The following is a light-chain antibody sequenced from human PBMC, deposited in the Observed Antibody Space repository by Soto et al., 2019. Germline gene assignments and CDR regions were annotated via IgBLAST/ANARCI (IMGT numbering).Light chain of an antibody. CDR3: QQYGSSPPWT. V-gene: IGKV3-20*01. Sequence: EIVLTQSPGTLSLSPGERATLSCRASQSVSSSYLAWYQQKPGQAPRLLIYGASSRATGIPDRFSGSGSGKDFTLTISRLEPDDFAVYYCQQYGSSPPWTFGQGTKVAIK. CDR2: GAS. J-gene: IGKJ1*01. CDR1: QSVSSSY.